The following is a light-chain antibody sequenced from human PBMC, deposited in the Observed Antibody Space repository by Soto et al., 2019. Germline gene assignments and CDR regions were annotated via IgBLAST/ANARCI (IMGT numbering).Light chain of an antibody. J-gene: IGLJ2*01. V-gene: IGLV4-69*01. Sequence: QSVLTQSPSASASLGASVKLTCTLSSGHSSYAIAWHQQQPEKGPRYLMKLNSDGSHSKGDGIPDRFSGSSSGAERYLTISSLQYEDEADYYCQTWGTGRGVFGGGTKLTVL. CDR2: LNSDGSH. CDR3: QTWGTGRGV. CDR1: SGHSSYA.